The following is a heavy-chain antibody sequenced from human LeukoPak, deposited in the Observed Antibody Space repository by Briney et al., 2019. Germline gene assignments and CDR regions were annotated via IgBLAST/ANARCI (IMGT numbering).Heavy chain of an antibody. Sequence: SETLSFTCTVSGGSISSGGYSWSWIRQHPGKGLEWIGYIYYSGSTYYNPSLKSRVTISVDTSKNQFSLKLSSVTAADTAVYYCATGDSSAFDYWGQGTLVTVSS. CDR3: ATGDSSAFDY. CDR2: IYYSGST. J-gene: IGHJ4*02. CDR1: GGSISSGGYS. V-gene: IGHV4-31*03. D-gene: IGHD3-22*01.